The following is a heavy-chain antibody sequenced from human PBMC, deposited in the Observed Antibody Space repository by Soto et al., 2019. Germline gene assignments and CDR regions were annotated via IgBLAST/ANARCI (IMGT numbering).Heavy chain of an antibody. D-gene: IGHD2-2*01. CDR2: INSGSTSV. CDR3: TSSTSPDAY. V-gene: IGHV3-48*04. Sequence: EVQLVESGGGLVQPGGSLRLSCVASGFDFNRYSMNWVRQAPGKVLELISYINSGSTSVFYADSVRGRFTISRDNANNCVYLLMNSLRAEDTAVYYCTSSTSPDAYWAQGPMVTVSA. CDR1: GFDFNRYS. J-gene: IGHJ4*02.